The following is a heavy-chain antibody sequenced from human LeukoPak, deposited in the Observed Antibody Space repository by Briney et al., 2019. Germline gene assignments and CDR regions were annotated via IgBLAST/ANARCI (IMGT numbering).Heavy chain of an antibody. Sequence: GGSLRLSCAASGFTFSSHEMTWVRRAPGRGLEWVSQIDTSGSTIHYADSVKGRFTISRDNAKNSLYLQMNSLRAEDTAVYYCARGQRSEGFYSDYWGQGTLVTVSS. D-gene: IGHD1-1*01. CDR3: ARGQRSEGFYSDY. CDR1: GFTFSSHE. V-gene: IGHV3-48*03. J-gene: IGHJ4*02. CDR2: IDTSGSTI.